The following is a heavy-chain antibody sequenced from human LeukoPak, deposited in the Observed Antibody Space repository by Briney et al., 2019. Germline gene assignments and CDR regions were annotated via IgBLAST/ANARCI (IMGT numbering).Heavy chain of an antibody. J-gene: IGHJ4*02. CDR3: ARGKTTVVTDCYFDY. Sequence: GESLKISCKGSGYSFTSYWIGWVRQMPGKGLEWMGIIYPGDSDTRYSPSFQGQVTISADKSISTAYLQWSSLKASDTAMYYCARGKTTVVTDCYFDYWGQGTLVTVSS. CDR2: IYPGDSDT. V-gene: IGHV5-51*01. CDR1: GYSFTSYW. D-gene: IGHD4-23*01.